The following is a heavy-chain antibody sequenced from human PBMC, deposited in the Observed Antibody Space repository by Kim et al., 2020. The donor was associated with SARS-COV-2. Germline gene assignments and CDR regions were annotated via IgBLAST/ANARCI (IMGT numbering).Heavy chain of an antibody. V-gene: IGHV3-33*01. D-gene: IGHD6-19*01. CDR2: ISYDGSHK. J-gene: IGHJ4*01. Sequence: GGSLRLSCAASEFTFSSYGMHWVRQAPGRGLEWVSLISYDGSHKYYADSVKGRFTISRDNSKNTVYLQMNSLRTEDTAVFYCARDLDHSISGWGHGTLVTVSS. CDR1: EFTFSSYG. CDR3: ARDLDHSISG.